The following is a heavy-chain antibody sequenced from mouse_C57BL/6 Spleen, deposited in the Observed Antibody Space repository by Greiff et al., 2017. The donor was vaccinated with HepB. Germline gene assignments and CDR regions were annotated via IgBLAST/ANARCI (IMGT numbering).Heavy chain of an antibody. CDR1: GYTFTSYW. CDR2: IDPSSGGT. D-gene: IGHD1-1*01. V-gene: IGHV1-72*01. CDR3: SPIITTWRGNY. Sequence: QVQLQQPGAELVKPGASVKLSCKASGYTFTSYWMPWVKQRPGRGLEWIGRIDPSSGGTKYNEKFKSKATLTVDKPSSTADKQHSSLTSEDSAVYYCSPIITTWRGNYWGQGTTLTVSS. J-gene: IGHJ2*01.